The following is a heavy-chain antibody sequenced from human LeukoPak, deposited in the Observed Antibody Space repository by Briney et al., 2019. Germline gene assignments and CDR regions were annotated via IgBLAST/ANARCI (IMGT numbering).Heavy chain of an antibody. CDR1: GGSFSGYY. V-gene: IGHV4-34*01. CDR3: ARGTRYYGMDV. D-gene: IGHD1-14*01. CDR2: INHSGST. Sequence: SETLSFTCAVYGGSFSGYYWSWIRQPPGKGLEWIGEINHSGSTNYNPSLKSRVTISVDTSKNQFSLKLSSVTAADTAVYYCARGTRYYGMDVWGQGTTVTVSS. J-gene: IGHJ6*02.